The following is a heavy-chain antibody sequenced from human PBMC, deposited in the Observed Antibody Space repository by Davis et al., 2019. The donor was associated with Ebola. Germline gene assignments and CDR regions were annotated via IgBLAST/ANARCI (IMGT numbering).Heavy chain of an antibody. V-gene: IGHV4-59*08. Sequence: MPSETLSLTCTVSGGSISSYYWSWIRQPPGKGLEWIGYIYYSGSTNYNPSLKSRVTISVDTSKNQFSLQLSSVTAADTAVYYCARHVFYSDSSSYYFYFDYWGQGTLVTVSS. CDR2: IYYSGST. CDR1: GGSISSYY. J-gene: IGHJ4*02. CDR3: ARHVFYSDSSSYYFYFDY. D-gene: IGHD3-22*01.